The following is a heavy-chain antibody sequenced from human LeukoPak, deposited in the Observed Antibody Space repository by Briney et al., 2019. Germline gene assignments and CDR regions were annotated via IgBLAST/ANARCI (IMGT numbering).Heavy chain of an antibody. Sequence: GGSLRLSCAASGFTFSSYWMSWVRQAPGKGLEWVANIKQDGRDKYYADSVKGRFSISRENAKDSLYLQMNSLRAEDTAVYYCARENSITIFGVVIQPRGYFDYWGQGTLVTVSS. CDR2: IKQDGRDK. CDR3: ARENSITIFGVVIQPRGYFDY. V-gene: IGHV3-7*01. J-gene: IGHJ4*02. D-gene: IGHD3-3*01. CDR1: GFTFSSYW.